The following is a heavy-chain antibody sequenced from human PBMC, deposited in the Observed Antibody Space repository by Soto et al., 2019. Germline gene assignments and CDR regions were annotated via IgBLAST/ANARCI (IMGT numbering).Heavy chain of an antibody. Sequence: GGSMRVSSVAAGFSFTSYAMAWVRQDTGMGLEWVCTVTLSGDYTYYADPVKGRFTISRDNSKNTVYLQLSSLRADDTAVYYWARVGYGDLAQWGQGTWVTVSS. CDR1: GFSFTSYA. V-gene: IGHV3-23*01. CDR3: ARVGYGDLAQ. J-gene: IGHJ4*02. CDR2: VTLSGDYT. D-gene: IGHD4-17*01.